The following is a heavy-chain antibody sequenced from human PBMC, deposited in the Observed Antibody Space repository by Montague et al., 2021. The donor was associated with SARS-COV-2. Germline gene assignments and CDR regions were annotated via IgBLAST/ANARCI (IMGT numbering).Heavy chain of an antibody. D-gene: IGHD3-9*01. CDR3: ARPSYYDILTGNGGLEY. V-gene: IGHV3-30*04. J-gene: IGHJ4*02. Sequence: SLRLSCAASKFSFSSYALHLFRQAPGKGLEWVAVISYVGSNQYYSDSVKGRFTISRDNSKNTLYLQMSSLRAEDTAVYYCARPSYYDILTGNGGLEYWGQGTLVTVSS. CDR1: KFSFSSYA. CDR2: ISYVGSNQ.